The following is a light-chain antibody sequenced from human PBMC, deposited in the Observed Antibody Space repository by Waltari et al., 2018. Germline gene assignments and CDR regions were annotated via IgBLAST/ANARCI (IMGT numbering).Light chain of an antibody. CDR3: QQYYSTPYT. J-gene: IGKJ2*01. CDR2: GAS. V-gene: IGKV3-20*01. CDR1: RPVSSSF. Sequence: EIVLTQSPGTLSLSPGERAALSCRASRPVSSSFLAWYQQRHGQAPRLLIYGASTRATGIADRFSGSGSGTDFTLTISRLAPEDFAVYYCQQYYSTPYTFGQGTKLEIK.